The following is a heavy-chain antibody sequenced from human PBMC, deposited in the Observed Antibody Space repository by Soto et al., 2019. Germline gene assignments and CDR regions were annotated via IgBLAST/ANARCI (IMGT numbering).Heavy chain of an antibody. D-gene: IGHD1-26*01. Sequence: QVQLQESGPGLVQPSETLSLTCTVSGGSMTSYYWSWVRQTPEKGLEWIANIYYGGSTTHNPSLKSXDTXSXVTSRNQFSLKLTSVTATDTAVYYCARHVGKWGFDYWGQGTLVTVSS. CDR1: GGSMTSYY. J-gene: IGHJ4*02. CDR2: IYYGGST. V-gene: IGHV4-59*08. CDR3: ARHVGKWGFDY.